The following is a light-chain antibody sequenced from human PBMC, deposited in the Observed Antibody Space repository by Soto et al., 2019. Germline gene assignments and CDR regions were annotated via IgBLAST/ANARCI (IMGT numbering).Light chain of an antibody. V-gene: IGKV4-1*01. J-gene: IGKJ2*01. CDR3: PQYYNTPPYT. CDR2: WAS. CDR1: QNVLYKSNNENY. Sequence: DIVMTQSPDSLAVSLGERATINCKSSQNVLYKSNNENYLAWYQQKPGQPPKLLIYWASTRKPGVPDRFSGSGSGSDFTRTISSLQADDVAVYYCPQYYNTPPYTFGQGTKLEI.